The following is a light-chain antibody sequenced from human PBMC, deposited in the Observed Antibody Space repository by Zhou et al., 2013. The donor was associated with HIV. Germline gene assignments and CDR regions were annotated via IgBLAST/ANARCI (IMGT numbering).Light chain of an antibody. CDR3: MQALQIPWT. Sequence: DIVMTQSSLSLPVTPGEPASISCRSSQSLLHSNGYNYLDWYLQKPGQSPQLLIYLGSNRASGVPDRFSGSGSGTDFTLKISRVEAEDVGVYYCMQALQIPWTFGRGTKVEI. CDR1: QSLLHSNGYNY. J-gene: IGKJ1*01. CDR2: LGS. V-gene: IGKV2-28*01.